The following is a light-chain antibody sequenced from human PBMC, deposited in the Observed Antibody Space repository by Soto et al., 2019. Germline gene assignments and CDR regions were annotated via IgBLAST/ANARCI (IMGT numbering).Light chain of an antibody. V-gene: IGKV1-5*03. J-gene: IGKJ2*01. Sequence: DIQMTQSPSTLSASVGDRVTITCRASQSINSWLAWYQQKPGKAPKVLIYKASSLKSGVPSRFSGSGSGTEFTLTISSLQPDDLATYYCQQYNHWYSFGQGTKLEIK. CDR1: QSINSW. CDR3: QQYNHWYS. CDR2: KAS.